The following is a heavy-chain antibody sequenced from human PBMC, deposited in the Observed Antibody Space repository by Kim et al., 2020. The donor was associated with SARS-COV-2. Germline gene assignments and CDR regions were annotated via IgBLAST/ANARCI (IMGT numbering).Heavy chain of an antibody. CDR1: GYTFTSYD. Sequence: ASVKVSCKASGYTFTSYDINWVRQATGQGLEWMGWMNPNSGNTGYAQKFQGRVTMTRNTSISTAYMELSSLRSEDTAVYYCARGGSPPGTPLTGTSDVDYWGQGTLVTVSS. D-gene: IGHD1-7*01. J-gene: IGHJ4*02. CDR3: ARGGSPPGTPLTGTSDVDY. CDR2: MNPNSGNT. V-gene: IGHV1-8*01.